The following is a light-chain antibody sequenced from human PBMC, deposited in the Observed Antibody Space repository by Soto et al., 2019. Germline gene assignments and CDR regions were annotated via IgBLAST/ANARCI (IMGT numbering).Light chain of an antibody. V-gene: IGLV2-14*01. CDR2: EVG. Sequence: QSALTQPASVSGSPGQSITISCTGTSSDVGSYNHVSWYQQYPGKAPKLIIYEVGYRPSGISDRFSGSKSGNTASLTISGLQTEDVSDYYCSSFTSSDTWVFGGGTKLTVL. J-gene: IGLJ3*02. CDR3: SSFTSSDTWV. CDR1: SSDVGSYNH.